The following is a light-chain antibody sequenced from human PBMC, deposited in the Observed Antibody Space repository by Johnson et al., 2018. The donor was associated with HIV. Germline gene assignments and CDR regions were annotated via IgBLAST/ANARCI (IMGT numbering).Light chain of an antibody. Sequence: QSVLTQPPSVSAAPGQKVTISCSGSSSNIVNIYISWYQQLPGTAPKLLIYESTNRPSGIPDRFSGSKSGTSATLGITGLQTGDEADYYCGTWDSSLSGVFGTGTKVTVL. CDR2: EST. CDR1: SSNIVNIY. V-gene: IGLV1-51*02. J-gene: IGLJ1*01. CDR3: GTWDSSLSGV.